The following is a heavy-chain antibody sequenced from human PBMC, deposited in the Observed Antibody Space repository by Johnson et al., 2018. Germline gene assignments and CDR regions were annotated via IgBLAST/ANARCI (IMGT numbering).Heavy chain of an antibody. V-gene: IGHV3-33*01. CDR2: IWFDGTDR. Sequence: QVQLVESGGGVVQPGRSLRLSCAASGFTFSSFAMHWVRQAPGKGLEWVALIWFDGTDRYYADSVKGRFTISRDNSKNTLYLQMDSLRAEDTAVYFCARDKYSDSTDYYGMGVWGQGTTVSVSS. CDR1: GFTFSSFA. J-gene: IGHJ6*02. CDR3: ARDKYSDSTDYYGMGV. D-gene: IGHD2/OR15-2a*01.